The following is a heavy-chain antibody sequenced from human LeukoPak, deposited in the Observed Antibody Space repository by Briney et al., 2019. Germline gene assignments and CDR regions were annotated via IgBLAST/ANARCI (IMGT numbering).Heavy chain of an antibody. CDR2: IIPIFGTA. Sequence: SVKVSCKASGGPFSNSAISWVRQAPGQGLEWMGGIIPIFGTANYAQKFQGRVTITADESTSTAYMELSSLRSEDTAVYYCARSPGYCSGGSCLRFDPWGQGTLVTVSS. V-gene: IGHV1-69*13. D-gene: IGHD2-15*01. J-gene: IGHJ5*02. CDR3: ARSPGYCSGGSCLRFDP. CDR1: GGPFSNSA.